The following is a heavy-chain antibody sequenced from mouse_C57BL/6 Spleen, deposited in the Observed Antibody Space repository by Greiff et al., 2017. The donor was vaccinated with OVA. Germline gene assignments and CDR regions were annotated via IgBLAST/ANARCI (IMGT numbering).Heavy chain of an antibody. V-gene: IGHV5-17*01. CDR2: ISSGSSTI. D-gene: IGHD1-1*01. CDR3: ARDYYGSSPDY. CDR1: GFTFSAYG. J-gene: IGHJ2*01. Sequence: EVQGVESGGGLVKPGGSLKLSCAASGFTFSAYGMHWVRQAPEKGLEWVAYISSGSSTIYYADTVKGRFTISRDNAKNTLFLQMTSLRSEDTAMYYCARDYYGSSPDYWGQGTTLTVSS.